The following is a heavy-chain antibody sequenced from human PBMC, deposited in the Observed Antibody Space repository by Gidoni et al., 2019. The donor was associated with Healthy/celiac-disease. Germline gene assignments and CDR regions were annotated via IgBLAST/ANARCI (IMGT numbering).Heavy chain of an antibody. V-gene: IGHV4-39*07. CDR3: AREGYCSGGSCYNNWFDP. CDR1: GGSISSSSYS. CDR2: IYYSGST. J-gene: IGHJ5*02. D-gene: IGHD2-15*01. Sequence: QLQLQESGPGLVTPSATLSLTCTVSGGSISSSSYSWGWIRQPPGKGLEWIGSIYYSGSTYYNPSLKSRVTISGDTSKNQFSLKLSSVTAADTAVYYCAREGYCSGGSCYNNWFDPWGQGTLVTVSS.